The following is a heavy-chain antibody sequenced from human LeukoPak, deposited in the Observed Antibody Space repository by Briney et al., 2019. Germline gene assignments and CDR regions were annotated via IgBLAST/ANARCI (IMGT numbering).Heavy chain of an antibody. CDR2: IYSTGST. V-gene: IGHV4-59*01. CDR1: GGSISGYY. D-gene: IGHD4-17*01. CDR3: TRRTTVTTLDY. Sequence: SETLSLTCTVSGGSISGYYWSWIRQPPGKGLEWIGYIYSTGSTNYNPSFKSRVTISVDTSKSQFSLNLSSVTAADTAVYYCTRRTTVTTLDYWGHGTLVTVSS. J-gene: IGHJ4*01.